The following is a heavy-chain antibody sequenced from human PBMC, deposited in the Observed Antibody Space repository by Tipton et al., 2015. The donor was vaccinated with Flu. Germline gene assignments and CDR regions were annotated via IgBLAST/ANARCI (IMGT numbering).Heavy chain of an antibody. CDR2: IYHSGST. CDR1: GGSASGYY. D-gene: IGHD3-10*01. J-gene: IGHJ4*02. V-gene: IGHV4-59*08. CDR3: SRSTYYYGSGSSDY. Sequence: TLSLTCTVSGGSASGYYWSWIRQPPGKGLEWIAYIYHSGSTNYNPSLKSRVTISEDTSKNQFSLKLNSVTAADTAVYYCSRSTYYYGSGSSDYWGQGTLVTVSS.